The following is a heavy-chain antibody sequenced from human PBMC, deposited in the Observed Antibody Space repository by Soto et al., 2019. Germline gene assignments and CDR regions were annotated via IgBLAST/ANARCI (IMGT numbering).Heavy chain of an antibody. Sequence: GESLKISCKGSGYSFTSYWISWVRQMPGKGLEWRGRIDHSDSYSNYSPSFQGHVTISADKSISTAYLQWSSLKASDTAMYYCARPARVPSYSSSWLYYYYGMDVWGQGTTVTVSS. J-gene: IGHJ6*02. V-gene: IGHV5-10-1*01. CDR1: GYSFTSYW. CDR2: IDHSDSYS. CDR3: ARPARVPSYSSSWLYYYYGMDV. D-gene: IGHD6-13*01.